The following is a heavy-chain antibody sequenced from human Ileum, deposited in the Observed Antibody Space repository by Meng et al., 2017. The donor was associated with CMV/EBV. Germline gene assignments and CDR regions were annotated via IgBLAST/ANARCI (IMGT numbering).Heavy chain of an antibody. J-gene: IGHJ4*02. V-gene: IGHV4-39*01. D-gene: IGHD3-3*01. Sequence: SETLSLPCSVSGDSLSSSVYYWGWVRQPPGTGLEWLGSIGSIYDSGSTYYNPCLKSRVTISVDRAENQFTLRLRAVTAADTAGYYCARHQKIHYEDDWGQGTLVTVSS. CDR1: GDSLSSSVYY. CDR3: ARHQKIHYEDD. CDR2: IYDSGST.